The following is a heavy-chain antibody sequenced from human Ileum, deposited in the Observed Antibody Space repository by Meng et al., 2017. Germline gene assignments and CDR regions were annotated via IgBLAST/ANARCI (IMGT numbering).Heavy chain of an antibody. Sequence: QVQLEESRPGLVKPSGTLSLTCVVSGDSISTNWWNWVRQPPGKGLELFGEIYHSGAFNYNPSLRSRVTIAVDKSKNQLSLKLGSLTAADRAVYYGARGAIGTRPFDYWGQGTLVTVSS. D-gene: IGHD2-21*01. CDR3: ARGAIGTRPFDY. CDR2: IYHSGAF. V-gene: IGHV4/OR15-8*01. CDR1: GDSISTNW. J-gene: IGHJ4*02.